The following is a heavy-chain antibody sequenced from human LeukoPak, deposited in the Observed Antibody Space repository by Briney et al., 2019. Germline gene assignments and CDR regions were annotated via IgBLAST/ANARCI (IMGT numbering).Heavy chain of an antibody. CDR3: ARGDPYCSGGSCYLYYFDY. CDR2: IIPILGIA. Sequence: GASVKVSCKASGGTFSSYAISWVRQAPGQGLEWMGRIIPILGIANYAQKFQGRVTITADKSTSTAYMELSSLRSEDTAVYYCARGDPYCSGGSCYLYYFDYWGQGTLVTVPS. V-gene: IGHV1-69*04. D-gene: IGHD2-15*01. J-gene: IGHJ4*02. CDR1: GGTFSSYA.